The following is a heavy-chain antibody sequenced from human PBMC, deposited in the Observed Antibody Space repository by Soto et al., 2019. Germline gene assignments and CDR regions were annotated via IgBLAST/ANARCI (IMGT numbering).Heavy chain of an antibody. CDR1: GFTFDDYA. Sequence: EVQLVESGGGLVQPGRSLRLSCAASGFTFDDYAMHWVRQAPGKGLEWVSGISWNSGSIGYADSVKGRFTISRHNANNPLYRQMNSVRAEDTALYYCAPTDPWGQGTLVTVSS. V-gene: IGHV3-9*01. J-gene: IGHJ5*02. CDR2: ISWNSGSI. CDR3: APTDP.